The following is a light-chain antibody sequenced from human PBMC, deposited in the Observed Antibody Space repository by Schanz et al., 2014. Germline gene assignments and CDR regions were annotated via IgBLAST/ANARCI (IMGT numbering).Light chain of an antibody. CDR1: SSNIGANYD. V-gene: IGLV1-40*01. J-gene: IGLJ1*01. CDR2: GNI. CDR3: QSYDSSLSGYV. Sequence: SVLTQAPSVSGAPGQRVTISCTGSSSNIGANYDVHWYQQLPGTAPKLLIYGNINRPSGVPDRFSGSKSGTSASLAITGLQAEDEADYYCQSYDSSLSGYVFGTGTKLTVL.